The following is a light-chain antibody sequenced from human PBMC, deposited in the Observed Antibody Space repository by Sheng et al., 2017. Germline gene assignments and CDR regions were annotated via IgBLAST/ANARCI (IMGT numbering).Light chain of an antibody. CDR2: HNT. V-gene: IGLV1-40*01. Sequence: QSVLTQSPSVPGAPRARGSTISCTGSSSNIGAGYDVHWYQQLPGTGPKLLIYHNTNRPSGVPDRFSGSKSGTSASLAITGLQAEDEANYYCQSYDSSLSGPVFGGGTKLTVL. CDR1: SSNIGAGYD. CDR3: QSYDSSLSGPV. J-gene: IGLJ2*01.